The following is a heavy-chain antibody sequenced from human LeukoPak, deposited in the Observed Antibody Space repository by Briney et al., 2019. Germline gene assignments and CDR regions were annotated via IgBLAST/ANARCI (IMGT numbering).Heavy chain of an antibody. J-gene: IGHJ6*02. CDR3: ARGDLDILTGYPSRGGDV. D-gene: IGHD3-9*01. Sequence: PSETLSLTCTVSGGSISSYYWSWIRQPPGKGLEWIGYIYYSGSTNYNPSLKSRVTISVDTSKNQFSLKLSSVTAADTAVNYCARGDLDILTGYPSRGGDVWGQGTTVTVSS. CDR1: GGSISSYY. CDR2: IYYSGST. V-gene: IGHV4-59*01.